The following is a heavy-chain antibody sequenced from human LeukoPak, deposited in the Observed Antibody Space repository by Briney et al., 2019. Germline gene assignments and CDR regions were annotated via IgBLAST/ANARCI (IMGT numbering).Heavy chain of an antibody. J-gene: IGHJ4*02. CDR3: AREKQKYSSGWYCLDY. Sequence: GGSLRLSFAASGFTFSSYEMNWVRQAPGKGLEWVALICYDGSNKYYADSVKGRFTISRDNSKNTLYLQMNSLRAEDTAVYYCAREKQKYSSGWYCLDYWGQGTLVTVSS. V-gene: IGHV3-33*08. D-gene: IGHD6-19*01. CDR1: GFTFSSYE. CDR2: ICYDGSNK.